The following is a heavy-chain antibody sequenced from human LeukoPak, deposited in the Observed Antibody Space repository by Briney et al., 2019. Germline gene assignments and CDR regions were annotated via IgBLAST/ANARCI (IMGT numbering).Heavy chain of an antibody. V-gene: IGHV3-21*01. Sequence: NPGGSLRLSCAASGFTFSSYSMNWVRQAPGKGLEWVSSISSSSSYICYADSVKGRFTISRDNAKNSLYLQMNSLRAEDTAVYYCARGGAGSSDAFDIWGQGTMVTVSS. CDR2: ISSSSSYI. CDR1: GFTFSSYS. CDR3: ARGGAGSSDAFDI. J-gene: IGHJ3*02. D-gene: IGHD1-26*01.